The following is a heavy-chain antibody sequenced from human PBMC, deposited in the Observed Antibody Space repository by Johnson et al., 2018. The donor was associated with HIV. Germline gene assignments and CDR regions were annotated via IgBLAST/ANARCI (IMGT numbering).Heavy chain of an antibody. D-gene: IGHD3/OR15-3a*01. CDR1: GFTFSSYD. J-gene: IGHJ3*02. CDR2: IGTAGDT. Sequence: VQLVESGGGWVQPGGSLRLSCAASGFTFSSYDMHWVRQTTGKVLQWVSGIGTAGDTYYADSVKGRFTISRDNSKNTLYLQMNSLRAEDTDVYYCAKGFFELDDAFDIWGQGTMVTVSS. CDR3: AKGFFELDDAFDI. V-gene: IGHV3-13*01.